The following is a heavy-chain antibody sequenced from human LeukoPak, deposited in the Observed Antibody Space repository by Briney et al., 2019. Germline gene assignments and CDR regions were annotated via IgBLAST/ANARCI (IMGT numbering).Heavy chain of an antibody. D-gene: IGHD6-19*01. CDR2: IYYSGST. V-gene: IGHV4-59*01. Sequence: SETLSLTCTVSGGSISSYYWSWIRQPPGKGLEWIGYIYYSGSTNYNPSLKSRVTISVDTSKNQFSLKLSSVTAADTAVYYCARFASIAVAGTGSRAFDIWGQGTMVTVSS. CDR1: GGSISSYY. J-gene: IGHJ3*02. CDR3: ARFASIAVAGTGSRAFDI.